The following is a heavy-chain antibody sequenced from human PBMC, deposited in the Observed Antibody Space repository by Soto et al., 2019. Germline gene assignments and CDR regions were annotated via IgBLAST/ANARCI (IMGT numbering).Heavy chain of an antibody. Sequence: GGSLRLSCAASGFTFSSYGMHWVRQAPGKGLEWVAVISYDGSNKYYADSVKGRFTISRDNSKNTLYLQMNSLRAEDTAVYYCAKEARYYYGMDVWGQGTTVTVSS. CDR2: ISYDGSNK. J-gene: IGHJ6*02. V-gene: IGHV3-30*18. CDR1: GFTFSSYG. CDR3: AKEARYYYGMDV.